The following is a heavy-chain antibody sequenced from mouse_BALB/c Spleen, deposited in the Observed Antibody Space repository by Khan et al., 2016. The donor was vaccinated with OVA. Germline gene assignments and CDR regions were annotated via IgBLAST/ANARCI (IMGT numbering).Heavy chain of an antibody. V-gene: IGHV1-15*01. Sequence: QVQLQQSGAELVRPGASVTLSCKASSYTFTDHEIHWVKQTPVYGLEWIGTIDPETGGTAYNQKFKGKATLTADKSSSTAYMELRSLTSEDSAVYYCTRDGSSYGSYFDVWGAGTTVTVSS. J-gene: IGHJ1*01. CDR1: SYTFTDHE. CDR3: TRDGSSYGSYFDV. CDR2: IDPETGGT. D-gene: IGHD1-1*01.